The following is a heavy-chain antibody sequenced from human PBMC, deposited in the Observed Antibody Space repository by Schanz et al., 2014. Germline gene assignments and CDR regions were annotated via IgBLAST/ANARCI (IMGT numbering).Heavy chain of an antibody. V-gene: IGHV3-33*08. J-gene: IGHJ3*02. CDR3: ARDGYSVVVISPTESFDI. D-gene: IGHD2-21*01. CDR2: INSDGTKR. Sequence: QVRLVESGGGVVQPGRSLRLSCAASGFTLSSYGMHWVRQAPGKGLEWVAFINSDGTKRFYADSVKSRFTISRDNSRNTLYLQMNSLRAEDTAVYYCARDGYSVVVISPTESFDIWGQGTMVTGSS. CDR1: GFTLSSYG.